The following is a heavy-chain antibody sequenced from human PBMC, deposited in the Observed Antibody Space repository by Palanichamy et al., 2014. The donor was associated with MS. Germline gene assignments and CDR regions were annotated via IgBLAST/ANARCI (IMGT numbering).Heavy chain of an antibody. CDR1: GYSFTSYW. V-gene: IGHV5-51*01. J-gene: IGHJ3*02. Sequence: EVQLVQSGAEVKKPGESLKISCKGSGYSFTSYWIGWVRQMPGKGLEWMGIIYPGDSDTRYSPSFQGQVTISADKSISTAYLQWSSLKASDTAMYYCARPPFNSYGPDDAFDIWGQGTMVTVSS. CDR3: ARPPFNSYGPDDAFDI. CDR2: IYPGDSDT. D-gene: IGHD5-18*01.